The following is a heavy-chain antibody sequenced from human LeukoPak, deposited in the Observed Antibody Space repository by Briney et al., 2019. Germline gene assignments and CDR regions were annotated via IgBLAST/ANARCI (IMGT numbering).Heavy chain of an antibody. J-gene: IGHJ3*02. CDR1: GFTFSSYS. Sequence: GGSLRLSCAASGFTFSSYSMNWVRQAPGKGLEWVSSISSSSSYIYYADSVKGRFTISRDNAKNSLYLQMNSLRAEDTAVYYCVRDVGAAPGLDDFDIWGQGTMVTVSS. CDR2: ISSSSSYI. V-gene: IGHV3-21*01. D-gene: IGHD6-13*01. CDR3: VRDVGAAPGLDDFDI.